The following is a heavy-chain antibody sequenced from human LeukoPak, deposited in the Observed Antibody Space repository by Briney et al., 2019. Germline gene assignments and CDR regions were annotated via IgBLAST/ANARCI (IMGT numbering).Heavy chain of an antibody. CDR3: ARDRYCSSTSCLYGMDV. J-gene: IGHJ6*02. Sequence: GGSLRLSCAASGFTLSSYTMNWVRQAPGKGLEWVSSISSSNYYIYYTGSVKGRFTISRDNAENSLYLQMNSLRAEDTAVYYCARDRYCSSTSCLYGMDVWGQGTTVTVSS. V-gene: IGHV3-21*01. D-gene: IGHD2-2*01. CDR1: GFTLSSYT. CDR2: ISSSNYYI.